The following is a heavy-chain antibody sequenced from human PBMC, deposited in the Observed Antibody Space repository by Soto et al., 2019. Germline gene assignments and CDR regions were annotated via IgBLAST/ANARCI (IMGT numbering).Heavy chain of an antibody. J-gene: IGHJ5*02. D-gene: IGHD2-2*01. CDR1: GGTFNTHS. Sequence: QVQLVQSGAEVQKPGSSVKVSCKVSGGTFNTHSFNWVRQAPGQGLEWMGGIIPMFDSTVYSQRFQGRVTITADESTRTVYMELSRLRSEDTALYYCARDPNCKTSSCHKWFDPWGQGTLVTVSS. V-gene: IGHV1-69*01. CDR2: IIPMFDST. CDR3: ARDPNCKTSSCHKWFDP.